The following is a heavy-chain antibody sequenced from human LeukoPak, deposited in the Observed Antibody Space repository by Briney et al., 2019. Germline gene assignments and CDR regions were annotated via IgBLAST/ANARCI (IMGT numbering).Heavy chain of an antibody. CDR1: AGSISSYY. D-gene: IGHD2-8*01. CDR2: VYSDEST. J-gene: IGHJ5*02. CDR3: AIDDHTNGWHT. V-gene: IGHV4-4*07. Sequence: SETLSLTCTVSAGSISSYYWWSWTRQPAGKGLEWIGRVYSDESTDYTTSLKSRVSISLYKSKNQFSLKRTSVTAADTAVYYCAIDDHTNGWHTWGLGSLVTVSS.